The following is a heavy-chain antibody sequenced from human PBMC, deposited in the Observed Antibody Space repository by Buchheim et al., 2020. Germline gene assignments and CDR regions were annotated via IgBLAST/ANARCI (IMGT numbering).Heavy chain of an antibody. Sequence: QLQLQESGPGLVKPSETLSLTCTVSGGSISSSSYYWGWIRQPPGKGLEWIGSIYHSGSTYYNPSLKSRATISVDTSKNQFSLKLSSVTAADTTVYYCARMTTVTPWWYFDLWGRGTL. V-gene: IGHV4-39*01. CDR3: ARMTTVTPWWYFDL. CDR2: IYHSGST. CDR1: GGSISSSSYY. D-gene: IGHD4-17*01. J-gene: IGHJ2*01.